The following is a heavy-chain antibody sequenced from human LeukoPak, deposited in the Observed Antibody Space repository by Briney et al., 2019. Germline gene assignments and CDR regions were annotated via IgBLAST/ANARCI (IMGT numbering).Heavy chain of an antibody. J-gene: IGHJ4*02. V-gene: IGHV4-4*07. Sequence: SETLSLTCTVFGGSISDYYWSWIRQPAGKGLEWIGHIYTGGNTNYNPSLESRVTMSVDTSKNQFSLKLRSVTAADTAVYYCARANYVWGSYVYWGQGTLVTVSS. CDR3: ARANYVWGSYVY. CDR1: GGSISDYY. CDR2: IYTGGNT. D-gene: IGHD3-16*01.